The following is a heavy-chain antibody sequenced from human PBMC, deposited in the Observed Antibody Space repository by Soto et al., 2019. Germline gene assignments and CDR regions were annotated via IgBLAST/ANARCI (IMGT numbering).Heavy chain of an antibody. CDR2: IYWDDSK. Sequence: QITLKESGPTLVKPTQTLTLTCTFSGFSLTTDRVGVGWIRQPPGEALEWLAVIYWDDSKTYTPSLESRLTITNDTSKNQVALTMTNMDSLDTATYYCAHAYGGRSLYWGQGTLVTVSS. CDR1: GFSLTTDRVG. J-gene: IGHJ4*02. V-gene: IGHV2-5*02. CDR3: AHAYGGRSLY. D-gene: IGHD1-26*01.